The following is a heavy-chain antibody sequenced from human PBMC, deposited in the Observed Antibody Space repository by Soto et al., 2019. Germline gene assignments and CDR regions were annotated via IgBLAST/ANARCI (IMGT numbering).Heavy chain of an antibody. D-gene: IGHD3-16*02. CDR2: ISSSGRTI. CDR1: GFSISDYY. V-gene: IGHV3-11*01. Sequence: QVQLVESGGGLVKPGGSLRLSCAASGFSISDYYMDWIRQAPGKGPEWVSYISSSGRTIYYADSVRGRFTISRDNAKNSFFLQMNSLGADDTAVYYCARGAPHDYVWGFYPPQYYFENWGQGTLVTVSS. CDR3: ARGAPHDYVWGFYPPQYYFEN. J-gene: IGHJ4*02.